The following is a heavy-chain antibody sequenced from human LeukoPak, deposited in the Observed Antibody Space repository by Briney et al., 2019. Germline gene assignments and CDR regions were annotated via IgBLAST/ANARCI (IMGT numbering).Heavy chain of an antibody. CDR3: PRDPEWPSVVVRAAIDY. CDR1: GFTFSSYS. D-gene: IGHD2-2*01. V-gene: IGHV3-21*01. Sequence: GGSLRLSCAASGFTFSSYSMNWVRQAPGKGLEWVSSISSSSSYIYYADSVKGRFTISRDNAKNSLYLQMNSLSAEDTAVFYCPRDPEWPSVVVRAAIDYWGQGTLVTVSS. J-gene: IGHJ4*02. CDR2: ISSSSSYI.